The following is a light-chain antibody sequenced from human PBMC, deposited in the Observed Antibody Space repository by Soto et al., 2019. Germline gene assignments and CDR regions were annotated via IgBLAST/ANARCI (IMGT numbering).Light chain of an antibody. CDR2: DAS. CDR1: QSIDSW. J-gene: IGKJ2*01. Sequence: DIQMTQSPSTLSASVGDRVTIACRASQSIDSWLAWYQQKPGKAPKFLIYDASDLESGVPSRFSGSGSGTEFTLTISSLQPDDFATYYCQQYRGKPFTFGQGTKVEIE. V-gene: IGKV1-5*01. CDR3: QQYRGKPFT.